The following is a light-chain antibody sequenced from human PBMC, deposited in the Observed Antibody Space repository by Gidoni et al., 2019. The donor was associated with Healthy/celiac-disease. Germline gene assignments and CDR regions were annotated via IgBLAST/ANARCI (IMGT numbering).Light chain of an antibody. CDR1: SLRSYY. V-gene: IGLV3-19*01. J-gene: IGLJ2*01. CDR3: NSRDSSGNPGVV. CDR2: GKN. Sequence: SSELTQDPAVSVALGQTLRITCQGDSLRSYYASWYQQKPGQAPVLVIYGKNNRPSGIPDRFSGSSSGNTASLTITGAQAEDEADYYCNSRDSSGNPGVVFGGGTKLTVL.